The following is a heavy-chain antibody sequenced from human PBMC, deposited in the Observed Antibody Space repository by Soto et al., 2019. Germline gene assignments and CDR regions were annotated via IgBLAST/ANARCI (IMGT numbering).Heavy chain of an antibody. D-gene: IGHD1-7*01. CDR3: ARDPRPTGRNYHFDF. CDR1: GYSFTSHG. J-gene: IGHJ4*02. CDR2: SSAYNGNT. Sequence: ASVKVSCKASGYSFTSHGISWVRQAPGQGLEWMGWSSAYNGNTNYAQKLQGRVTMTTDTSTGTAYMELRSLGSDDTAVYYCARDPRPTGRNYHFDFWGQGTLVTVSS. V-gene: IGHV1-18*04.